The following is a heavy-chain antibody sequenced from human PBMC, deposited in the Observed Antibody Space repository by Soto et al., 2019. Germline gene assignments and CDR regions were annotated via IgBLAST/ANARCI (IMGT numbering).Heavy chain of an antibody. CDR3: ARDQFRDAVEI. CDR1: GFIFSSYS. CDR2: ISNDGSNK. D-gene: IGHD2-21*01. Sequence: QVQLVESGGGVVQPGRSLRLSCAASGFIFSSYSMHWVRQAPGKGLEWVAIISNDGSNKYYVDSVKGRFTISRDNSNNTLSLQMNSLRAEDTAVYYCARDQFRDAVEIGGQGTMVTVSS. J-gene: IGHJ3*02. V-gene: IGHV3-30-3*01.